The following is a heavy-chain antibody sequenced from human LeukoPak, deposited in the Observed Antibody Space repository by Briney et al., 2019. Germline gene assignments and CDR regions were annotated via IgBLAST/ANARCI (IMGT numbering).Heavy chain of an antibody. J-gene: IGHJ6*02. CDR2: INSGGSST. D-gene: IGHD6-13*01. CDR3: ARVEAAADYYYYGMDV. Sequence: PGGSLRLSCAASGFTFSSYWMHWVRQAPGKGLVWVSRINSGGSSTSYADSVKGRFTISRDNAKNTLYPQMNSLRAEDTAVYYCARVEAAADYYYYGMDVWGQGTTVTVSS. V-gene: IGHV3-74*01. CDR1: GFTFSSYW.